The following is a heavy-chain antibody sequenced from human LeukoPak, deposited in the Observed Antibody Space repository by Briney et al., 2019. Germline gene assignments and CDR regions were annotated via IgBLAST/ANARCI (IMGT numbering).Heavy chain of an antibody. Sequence: GASVKVSCKASGYTFTSYGISWVRQAPGQGLWWMGWISAYNGNTNYAQKLQGRVTMTTDTSTSTVYMELSSLRSEDTAVYYCAVEGRELDYDFWSGYLVDYWGQGTLVTVSS. CDR3: AVEGRELDYDFWSGYLVDY. CDR1: GYTFTSYG. J-gene: IGHJ4*02. CDR2: ISAYNGNT. D-gene: IGHD3-3*01. V-gene: IGHV1-18*01.